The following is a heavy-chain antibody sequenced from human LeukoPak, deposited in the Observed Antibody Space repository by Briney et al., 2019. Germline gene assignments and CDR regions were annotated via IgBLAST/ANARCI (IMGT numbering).Heavy chain of an antibody. CDR1: GASISGHY. V-gene: IGHV4-59*11. CDR2: ISYIGST. J-gene: IGHJ3*02. Sequence: SETLSLTCPVSGASISGHYLTWIRQPPGKGLEWIGYISYIGSTNYNPSLKSRVTISVDTSNNQFSLKLSSVTAADSAVYYCARDEISINALDMWGQGTMVTVSS. D-gene: IGHD1-14*01. CDR3: ARDEISINALDM.